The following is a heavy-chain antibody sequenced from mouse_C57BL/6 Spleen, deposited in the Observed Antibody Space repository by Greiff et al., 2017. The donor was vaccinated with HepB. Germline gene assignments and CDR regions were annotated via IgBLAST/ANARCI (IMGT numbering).Heavy chain of an antibody. V-gene: IGHV14-4*01. CDR2: IDPENGDT. CDR1: GFNIKDDY. CDR3: TTELRLAFDY. Sequence: VQLQQSGAELVRPGASVKLSCTASGFNIKDDYMHWVKQRPEQGLEWIGWIDPENGDTEYASKFQGKATITADTSSNTAYLQLSSLTSEDTAVYDCTTELRLAFDYWGQGTTLTVSS. D-gene: IGHD3-2*02. J-gene: IGHJ2*01.